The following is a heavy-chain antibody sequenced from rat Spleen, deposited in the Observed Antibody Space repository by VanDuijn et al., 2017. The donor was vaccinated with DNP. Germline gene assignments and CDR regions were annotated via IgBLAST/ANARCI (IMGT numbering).Heavy chain of an antibody. D-gene: IGHD1-11*01. J-gene: IGHJ2*01. Sequence: EVKLVESGGGLVQPGNSLKLSCAASGFNFNDYWMGWVRQAPGKGLEWIGQINKDSTTISFTPSLKDKFTISRSNAQNTLFLQMSKLGSEDTAIYYCAKGPNYGGWSDYFDYWGQGVMVTVSS. CDR1: GFNFNDYW. CDR2: INKDSTTI. V-gene: IGHV4-2*01. CDR3: AKGPNYGGWSDYFDY.